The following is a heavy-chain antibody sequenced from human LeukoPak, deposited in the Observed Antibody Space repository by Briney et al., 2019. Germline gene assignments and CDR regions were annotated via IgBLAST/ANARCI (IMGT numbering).Heavy chain of an antibody. CDR1: GFTVGASY. V-gene: IGHV3-66*04. J-gene: IGHJ4*02. D-gene: IGHD4-17*01. CDR2: IYSGGTT. Sequence: GGSLRLSCVASGFTVGASYMSWVRQAPGKGLEWVTAIYSGGTTYYADSVKGRFTISRGNSQNTVYLLMDSLRVEDTAVYFCARQSSATTTFDSWGQGTLVTVSS. CDR3: ARQSSATTTFDS.